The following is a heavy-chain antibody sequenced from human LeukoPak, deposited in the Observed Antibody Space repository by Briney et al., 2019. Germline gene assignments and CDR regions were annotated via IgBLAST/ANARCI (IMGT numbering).Heavy chain of an antibody. D-gene: IGHD3-22*01. J-gene: IGHJ3*02. CDR3: ARDPDYYDSSGYHGAFDI. Sequence: SETLSLTCTVSGASISSDYWSWIRQPAAKGLEWIGRIHSSGTTNYNPALKSRVTISMDTSKNQFSLKLNSVSAADTAVYYCARDPDYYDSSGYHGAFDIWGQGTMVTVSS. V-gene: IGHV4-4*07. CDR2: IHSSGTT. CDR1: GASISSDY.